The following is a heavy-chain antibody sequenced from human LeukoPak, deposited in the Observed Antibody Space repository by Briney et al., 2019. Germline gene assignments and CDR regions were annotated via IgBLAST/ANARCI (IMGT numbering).Heavy chain of an antibody. CDR2: LYTGSST. V-gene: IGHV3-66*01. J-gene: IGHJ4*02. Sequence: GGSLRLSCAASGFTVSSNYMSWVRQAPGKGLEWVSALYTGSSTYYADSVKGRFTFSRDNSKNTVYLQMNSLRAEDTAVYYCAKDLYTSRYACCFDYWGQGTLVTVSS. CDR3: AKDLYTSRYACCFDY. CDR1: GFTVSSNY. D-gene: IGHD6-13*01.